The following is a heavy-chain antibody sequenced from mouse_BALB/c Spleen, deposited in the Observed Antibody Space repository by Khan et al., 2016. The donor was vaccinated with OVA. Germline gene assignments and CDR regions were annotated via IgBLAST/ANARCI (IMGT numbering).Heavy chain of an antibody. Sequence: DLVKPGASVKLSCKASGSTFTSYWINWIKQRPAQGLEWIGRIAPGSGSSSYNEMFKGKATLTLDTSSSTAYTQLSSLSSEESDVDCCARENYDGRACDAMDYWGQGTSVTVSS. CDR1: GSTFTSYW. V-gene: IGHV1S41*01. CDR2: IAPGSGSS. CDR3: ARENYDGRACDAMDY. D-gene: IGHD1-1*01. J-gene: IGHJ4*01.